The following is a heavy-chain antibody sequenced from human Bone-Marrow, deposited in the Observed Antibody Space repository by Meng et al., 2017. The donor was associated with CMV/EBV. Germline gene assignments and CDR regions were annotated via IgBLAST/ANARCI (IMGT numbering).Heavy chain of an antibody. D-gene: IGHD3-10*01. J-gene: IGHJ6*02. CDR3: ARVRGPKLLWFGDSPPGGGMDV. V-gene: IGHV3-11*01. CDR2: ISSSGSTI. Sequence: GESLKISCAASGFTFSDYYMSWIRQAPGKGLEWVSYISSSGSTIYYADSVKGRFTISRDNSKNTVYLQMNSLRGEDTAVYYCARVRGPKLLWFGDSPPGGGMDVWGQGTTVTVSS. CDR1: GFTFSDYY.